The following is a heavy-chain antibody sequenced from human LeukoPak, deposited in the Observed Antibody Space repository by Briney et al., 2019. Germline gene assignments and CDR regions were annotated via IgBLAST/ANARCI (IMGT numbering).Heavy chain of an antibody. CDR2: IYYTGST. V-gene: IGHV4-39*07. CDR1: GGSISGSGYY. J-gene: IGHJ6*03. D-gene: IGHD3-10*01. CDR3: ARVFDSGSQAYFYYMDV. Sequence: PSETLSLTCTVSGGSISGSGYYWVWIRQPPGKGLEWIATIYYTGSTYYNPSLKSRVTISVDTSKNQFSLRLNSVTAADTAVYYCARVFDSGSQAYFYYMDVWGKGTTVTISS.